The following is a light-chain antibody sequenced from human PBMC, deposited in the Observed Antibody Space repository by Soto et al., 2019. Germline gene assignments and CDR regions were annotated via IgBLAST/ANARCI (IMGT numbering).Light chain of an antibody. Sequence: EIVLTQSPGTLSLSPGERATLSCRASQSVSSTYLAWYQQKPGQAPRLLIYGASSRATGIPDRFSGSGSGTDSTLTTSRLEPEDYAVYYCQRYDISPFPFGQGTKLEIK. V-gene: IGKV3-20*01. CDR3: QRYDISPFP. J-gene: IGKJ2*01. CDR1: QSVSSTY. CDR2: GAS.